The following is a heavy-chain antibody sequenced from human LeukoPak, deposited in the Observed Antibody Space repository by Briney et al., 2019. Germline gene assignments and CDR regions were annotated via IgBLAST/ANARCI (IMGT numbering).Heavy chain of an antibody. CDR2: INPTGGST. CDR1: GYIFTSYY. Sequence: GASVKVSCKASGYIFTSYYMHWVRQAPGQGLEWMGLINPTGGSTGYAQKFQGRVTMTRDMSTSTDYMELSGLRSEDTAIYYCARDNSVGDNAWWFDPWGQGTLVTVSS. V-gene: IGHV1-46*01. J-gene: IGHJ5*02. CDR3: ARDNSVGDNAWWFDP. D-gene: IGHD1-26*01.